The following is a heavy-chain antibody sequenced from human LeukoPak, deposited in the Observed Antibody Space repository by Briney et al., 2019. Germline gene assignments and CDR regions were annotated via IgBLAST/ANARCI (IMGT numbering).Heavy chain of an antibody. CDR2: IYYSGST. CDR3: ARLGPVEMATIALDY. D-gene: IGHD5-24*01. CDR1: GGSISSSSYY. V-gene: IGHV4-39*01. Sequence: SGTLSLTCTVSGGSISSSSYYWGWIRQPPGKGLEWIGSIYYSGSTYYNPSLKSRVTISVDTSKNQFSLKLSSVTAADTAVDYCARLGPVEMATIALDYWGQGTLVTVSS. J-gene: IGHJ4*02.